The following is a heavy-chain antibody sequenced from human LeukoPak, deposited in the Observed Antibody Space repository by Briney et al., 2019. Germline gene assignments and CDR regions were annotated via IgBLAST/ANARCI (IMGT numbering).Heavy chain of an antibody. CDR1: GGSFSGYY. CDR3: ARAYRRTVTSPPDY. J-gene: IGHJ4*02. CDR2: INHSGST. Sequence: SETLSLTCAVYGGSFSGYYWSWIRQPPGKGLEWIGEINHSGSTNYNPSLKSRVTISVDTSKNQFSLKLSSVTAADTAVYYCARAYRRTVTSPPDYWGQGTLVTVSS. V-gene: IGHV4-34*01. D-gene: IGHD4-17*01.